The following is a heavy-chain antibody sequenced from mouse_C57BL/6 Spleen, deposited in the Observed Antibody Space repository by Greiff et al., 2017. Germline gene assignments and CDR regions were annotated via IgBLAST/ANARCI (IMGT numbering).Heavy chain of an antibody. CDR1: GYTFTDYE. D-gene: IGHD2-3*01. J-gene: IGHJ2*01. V-gene: IGHV1-15*01. Sequence: QVQLQQSGAELVRPGASVTLSCKASGYTFTDYEMHWVKQTPVHGLEWIGAIDPETGGTAYNQKFKGKAILTADKSSSTAYMELRSLTSEDSAVYYCKGWLLPFGYWGQGTTLTVSS. CDR2: IDPETGGT. CDR3: KGWLLPFGY.